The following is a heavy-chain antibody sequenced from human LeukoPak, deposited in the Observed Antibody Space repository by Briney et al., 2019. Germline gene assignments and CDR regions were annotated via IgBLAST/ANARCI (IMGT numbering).Heavy chain of an antibody. CDR1: GFTFSSYS. CDR3: AGRVWAMMNWFDP. J-gene: IGHJ5*02. D-gene: IGHD3-22*01. Sequence: GGSLRLSCAASGFTFSSYSMNWVRQAPGKGLEWVSYISSSSSTIYYADSVKGRFTISRDNAKNSLYLQMNSLRAEDTAVYYCAGRVWAMMNWFDPWGQGTLVTVSS. CDR2: ISSSSSTI. V-gene: IGHV3-48*01.